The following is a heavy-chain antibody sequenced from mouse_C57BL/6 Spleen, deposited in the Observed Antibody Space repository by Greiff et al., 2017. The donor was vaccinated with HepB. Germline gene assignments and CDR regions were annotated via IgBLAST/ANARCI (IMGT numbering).Heavy chain of an antibody. CDR2: ISYDGSN. V-gene: IGHV3-6*01. J-gene: IGHJ2*01. Sequence: EVKLQQSGPGLVKPSQSLSLTCSVTGYSITSGYYWNWIRQFPGNKLEWMGYISYDGSNNYNPSLKNRISITRDTSKNQFFLKLNSVTTEDTATYYCARAPIYYDYPFDYWGQGTTLTVSS. D-gene: IGHD2-4*01. CDR1: GYSITSGYY. CDR3: ARAPIYYDYPFDY.